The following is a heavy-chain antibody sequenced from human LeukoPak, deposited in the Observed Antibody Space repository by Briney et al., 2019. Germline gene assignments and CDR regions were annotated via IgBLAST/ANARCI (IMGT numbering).Heavy chain of an antibody. Sequence: GGSLRLSCAASGFTFDDYAMHWVRQAPGKGLDWVSLISGDGGSTYYADSVKGRFTISRDNSKNSLYLQMNSLRTEDTALYYCAKDIKGSYYDFWSGYYGYYFDYWGQGTLVTVSS. J-gene: IGHJ4*02. D-gene: IGHD3-3*01. CDR1: GFTFDDYA. CDR3: AKDIKGSYYDFWSGYYGYYFDY. CDR2: ISGDGGST. V-gene: IGHV3-43*02.